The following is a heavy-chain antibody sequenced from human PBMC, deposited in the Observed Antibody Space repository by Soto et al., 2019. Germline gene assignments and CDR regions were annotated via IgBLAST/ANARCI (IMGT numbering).Heavy chain of an antibody. CDR2: ISAYNGNT. J-gene: IGHJ4*02. Sequence: QVQLVQSGAEVKKPGASVKVSCKASGYTFTSYYISWVRQAPGQGLEWMGRISAYNGNTNYAQKLQGRGTMTTDTATGTAYRELRSLRSDDTAVYYCVRDSPPPREWGQGTLVTVSS. V-gene: IGHV1-18*01. CDR1: GYTFTSYY. CDR3: VRDSPPPRE.